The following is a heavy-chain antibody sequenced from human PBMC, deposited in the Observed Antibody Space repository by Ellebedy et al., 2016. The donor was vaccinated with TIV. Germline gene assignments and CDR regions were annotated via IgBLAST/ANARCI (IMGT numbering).Heavy chain of an antibody. CDR2: LSYDGSNE. J-gene: IGHJ3*01. Sequence: GESLKISCAASGFTFSSYSMHWVRQAPGKGLEWVAALSYDGSNEYYGDSVKGRFTISRDNSKNTLYLQMISLRAEDTAVYYCARDPVGVGPAFDVWGQGTVVTVSS. CDR1: GFTFSSYS. V-gene: IGHV3-30*03. CDR3: ARDPVGVGPAFDV. D-gene: IGHD4-23*01.